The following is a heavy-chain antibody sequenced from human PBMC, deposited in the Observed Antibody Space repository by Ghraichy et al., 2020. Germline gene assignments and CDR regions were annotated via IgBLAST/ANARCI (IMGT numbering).Heavy chain of an antibody. CDR2: IYTSGST. Sequence: SETLSLTCTVSGGSISSGSYYWSWIRQPAGKGLEWIGRIYTSGSTNYNPSLKSRVTISVDTSKNQFSLKLSSVTAADTAVYYCARGTIFGVAKGYNWFDPWGQVPLVTVPS. V-gene: IGHV4-61*02. CDR1: GGSISSGSYY. J-gene: IGHJ5*02. CDR3: ARGTIFGVAKGYNWFDP. D-gene: IGHD3-3*01.